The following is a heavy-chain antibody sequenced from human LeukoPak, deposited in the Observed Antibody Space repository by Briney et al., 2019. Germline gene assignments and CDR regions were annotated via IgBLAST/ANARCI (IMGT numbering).Heavy chain of an antibody. D-gene: IGHD3-10*01. V-gene: IGHV1-69*05. Sequence: SVKVSCKASAGTFSSYALSWVRQARGQRLEWMGRIIPIFGTANYAQKFQGRVTITTDESTSTAYMELSSLRSEDTAVYYCARVRIGKGLYFDYWGQGTLVTVSS. CDR3: ARVRIGKGLYFDY. J-gene: IGHJ4*02. CDR2: IIPIFGTA. CDR1: AGTFSSYA.